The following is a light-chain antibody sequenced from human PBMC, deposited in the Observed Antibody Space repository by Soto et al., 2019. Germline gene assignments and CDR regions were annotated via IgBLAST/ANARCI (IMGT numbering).Light chain of an antibody. CDR1: QGIFDY. CDR3: QKYNSAPFT. V-gene: IGKV1-27*01. CDR2: GAS. Sequence: DIQMTQSPSSLSASVGDRVTITCRASQGIFDYVAWYQQKPGKVPKLLVFGASTLQSGVPSRFSGSGSGTDFTLTISSLQIDDVATSYCQKYNSAPFTFGPGTKVDSK. J-gene: IGKJ3*01.